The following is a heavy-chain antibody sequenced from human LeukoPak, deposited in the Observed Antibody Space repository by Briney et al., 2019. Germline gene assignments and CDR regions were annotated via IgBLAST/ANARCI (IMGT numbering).Heavy chain of an antibody. Sequence: SETLSLACTVAGGSISRYYWSWIRQPAGKVLEWIGRIYTSGSTNYNPSLKSRVTMSVDTSKNQFSLKLSSVTAADTAVYYCARSPLEGSGSYPFDYWGQGTLVTVSS. CDR2: IYTSGST. J-gene: IGHJ4*02. CDR1: GGSISRYY. CDR3: ARSPLEGSGSYPFDY. V-gene: IGHV4-4*07. D-gene: IGHD1-26*01.